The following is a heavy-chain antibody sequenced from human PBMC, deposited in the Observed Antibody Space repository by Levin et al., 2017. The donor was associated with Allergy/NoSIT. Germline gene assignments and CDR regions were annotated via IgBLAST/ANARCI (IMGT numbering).Heavy chain of an antibody. CDR1: GFTFNNYG. D-gene: IGHD5-18*01. CDR3: AKRVQYSYGSHFDH. J-gene: IGHJ4*02. CDR2: VSDGGGST. V-gene: IGHV3-23*01. Sequence: GESLKISCAASGFTFNNYGMSWVRQAPGKGLEWVSAVSDGGGSTYYADSVKGRFTISRDNSKNTLYLDMNSLRAEDTAVYYCAKRVQYSYGSHFDHWGQGTLVTVSS.